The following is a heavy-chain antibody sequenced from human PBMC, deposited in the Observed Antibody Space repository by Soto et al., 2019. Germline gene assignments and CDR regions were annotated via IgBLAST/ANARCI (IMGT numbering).Heavy chain of an antibody. D-gene: IGHD3-3*01. Sequence: ASVKVSCKASGYTFTGYYMHWVRQAPGQGLEWMGWINPNSGGTNYAQKFQGRVTMTRDTSISTAYMELSRLRSDDTAVYYCARDHDDFWSGEPADYWGQGTLVTVSS. J-gene: IGHJ4*02. CDR3: ARDHDDFWSGEPADY. CDR2: INPNSGGT. CDR1: GYTFTGYY. V-gene: IGHV1-2*02.